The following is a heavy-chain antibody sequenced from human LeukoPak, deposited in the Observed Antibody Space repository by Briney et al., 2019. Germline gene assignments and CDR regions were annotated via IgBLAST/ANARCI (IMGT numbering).Heavy chain of an antibody. Sequence: SETLSLSCTVSGGSISSNTYYWGWIRQPPGKGLEWIGYIYYSGSTNYNPSLKSRVTISVDTSKNQFSLKLSSVTAADTAVYYCARGAEQQLVRGEFDYWGQGTLVTVSS. J-gene: IGHJ4*02. CDR1: GGSISSNTYY. CDR3: ARGAEQQLVRGEFDY. V-gene: IGHV4-61*05. D-gene: IGHD6-13*01. CDR2: IYYSGST.